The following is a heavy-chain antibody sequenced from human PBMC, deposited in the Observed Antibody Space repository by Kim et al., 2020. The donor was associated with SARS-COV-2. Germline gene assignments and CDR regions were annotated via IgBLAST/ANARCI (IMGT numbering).Heavy chain of an antibody. CDR2: INPNSGGT. CDR3: AGGSGTFGSGRLDV. CDR1: GYTFTGYY. Sequence: ASVKVSCKASGYTFTGYYMHWVRQAPGQGLEWMGWINPNSGGTKYAQKFQGRVTMTRDTSINTAYMELSSLRSDDTAVYYCAGGSGTFGSGRLDVWGQGTTVTVSS. V-gene: IGHV1-2*02. J-gene: IGHJ6*02. D-gene: IGHD3-10*01.